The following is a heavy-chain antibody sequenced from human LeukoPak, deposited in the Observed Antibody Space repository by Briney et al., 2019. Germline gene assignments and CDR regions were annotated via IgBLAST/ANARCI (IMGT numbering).Heavy chain of an antibody. CDR1: GGSIRSSSYY. CDR2: IYYSGST. Sequence: VKPSETLSLTCTVSGGSIRSSSYYWGWIRQPPGTGLEWIGTIYYSGSTYYNPSLKSRVTISVDTSKNEFSLRMSSVTAADTAVYYCARRTSASSKIDYWGQGTLVTVSS. D-gene: IGHD3-10*01. V-gene: IGHV4-39*01. CDR3: ARRTSASSKIDY. J-gene: IGHJ4*02.